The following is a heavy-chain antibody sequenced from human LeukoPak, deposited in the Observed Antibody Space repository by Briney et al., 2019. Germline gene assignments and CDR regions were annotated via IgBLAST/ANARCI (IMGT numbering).Heavy chain of an antibody. V-gene: IGHV3-7*01. D-gene: IGHD2-2*01. CDR2: IKKDGSAQ. CDR1: GFTFSSYW. Sequence: GGSLSLSCAASGFTFSSYWMNWVRQAPGKGLEWVANIKKDGSAQYYANSVKGRFTISRDNSKNTLYLQMNSLRAEDTAVYYCARDTVRYCSSTSCYGFIDYWGQGTLVTVSS. CDR3: ARDTVRYCSSTSCYGFIDY. J-gene: IGHJ4*02.